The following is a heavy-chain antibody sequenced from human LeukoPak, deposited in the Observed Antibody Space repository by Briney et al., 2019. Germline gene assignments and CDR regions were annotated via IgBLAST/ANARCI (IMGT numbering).Heavy chain of an antibody. D-gene: IGHD3-3*01. J-gene: IGHJ4*02. CDR3: ARDHFPGVTIFGVVTPFDY. CDR1: GFTFSSYW. V-gene: IGHV3-48*04. Sequence: PGGSLRLSCAASGFTFSSYWMSWVRQAPGKGLEWVSYISSSGSTIYYADSVKGRFTISRDNAKNSLYLQMNSLRAEDTAVYYCARDHFPGVTIFGVVTPFDYWGQGTLVTVSS. CDR2: ISSSGSTI.